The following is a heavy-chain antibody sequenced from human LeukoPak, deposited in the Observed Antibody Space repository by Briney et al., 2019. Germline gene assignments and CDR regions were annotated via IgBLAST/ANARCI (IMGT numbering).Heavy chain of an antibody. CDR3: ARERPVTVTTGGWFDP. Sequence: SSETLSLTCAVYGGSFSGYYWSWIRQPPGKGLEWIGEINHSGSTYYNPSLKSRVTIPVDRSKNQFSLKLSSVTAADTAVYYCARERPVTVTTGGWFDPWGQGTLVIVSS. J-gene: IGHJ5*02. V-gene: IGHV4-34*01. CDR1: GGSFSGYY. CDR2: INHSGST. D-gene: IGHD4-17*01.